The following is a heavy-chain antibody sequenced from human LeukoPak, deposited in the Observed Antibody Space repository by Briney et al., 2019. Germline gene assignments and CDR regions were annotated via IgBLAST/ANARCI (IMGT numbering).Heavy chain of an antibody. Sequence: SETLSLTCTVSGGSISSYYWSWIRQPPGKGLEWIGYIYTSGSTNYNPSLKSRVTISVDTSKNQFSLKLSSVTAADTAVYYCARHDRIVDNFDYWGQGTLVTVSS. CDR2: IYTSGST. D-gene: IGHD1-14*01. CDR3: ARHDRIVDNFDY. J-gene: IGHJ4*02. V-gene: IGHV4-4*09. CDR1: GGSISSYY.